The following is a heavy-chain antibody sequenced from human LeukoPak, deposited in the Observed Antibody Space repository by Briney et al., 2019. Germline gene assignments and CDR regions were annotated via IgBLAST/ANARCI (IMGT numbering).Heavy chain of an antibody. CDR3: ARGYCSGGSCYGGDY. CDR1: GFTFSSYS. J-gene: IGHJ4*02. Sequence: PGGSLRLSCAASGFTFSSYSINWVRQAPGKGLEWVSYISSSGTTIYYAERRFTISRDNAKNSLYLLMNSLRAEDTAIYYCARGYCSGGSCYGGDYWGQGTLVTVSS. V-gene: IGHV3-48*04. CDR2: ISSSGTTI. D-gene: IGHD2-15*01.